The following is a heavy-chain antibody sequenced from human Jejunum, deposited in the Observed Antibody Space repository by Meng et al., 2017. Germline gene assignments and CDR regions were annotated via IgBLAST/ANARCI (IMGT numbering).Heavy chain of an antibody. Sequence: QVQVQQWGAGLLKPSETLSLTCAFQGGSFSTYDWSWIRQPPGKGLEWLGQIHHSGSINDNPPLKGRVTMSVDTSRSQISLKLNSVTAVDTAVYYCRLAYCVSDCGDYWGQGTLVTVSS. CDR2: IHHSGSI. V-gene: IGHV4-34*01. D-gene: IGHD2-21*02. J-gene: IGHJ4*02. CDR3: RLAYCVSDCGDY. CDR1: GGSFSTYD.